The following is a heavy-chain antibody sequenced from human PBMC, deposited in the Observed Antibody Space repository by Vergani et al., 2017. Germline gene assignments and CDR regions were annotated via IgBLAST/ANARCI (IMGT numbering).Heavy chain of an antibody. CDR2: ISSDGST. J-gene: IGHJ4*02. Sequence: EVHLVESGGGLVQRGGSLRLSCTASGFTFSNFWMHWVRQAPGKGLVWVSRISSDGSTIYADSVKGRFTISRDNAKSSLYLEMNSLRDDDTAVYYCARAQNWGSGRFYSWVQGTLVTVSS. CDR1: GFTFSNFW. CDR3: ARAQNWGSGRFYS. V-gene: IGHV3-74*01. D-gene: IGHD7-27*01.